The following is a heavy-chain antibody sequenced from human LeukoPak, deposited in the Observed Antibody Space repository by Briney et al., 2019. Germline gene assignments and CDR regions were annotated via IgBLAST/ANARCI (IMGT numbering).Heavy chain of an antibody. CDR3: ARSPMVRGVINGMDV. Sequence: SETLSLTCTVSGGSISSYYWSWIRQPPGKGLEWIGYIYYSGSTNYNPSLKSRVTISVDTSKNQFSLKLSSVTAADTAVCYCARSPMVRGVINGMDVWGQGTTVTVSS. V-gene: IGHV4-59*01. D-gene: IGHD3-10*01. CDR2: IYYSGST. J-gene: IGHJ6*02. CDR1: GGSISSYY.